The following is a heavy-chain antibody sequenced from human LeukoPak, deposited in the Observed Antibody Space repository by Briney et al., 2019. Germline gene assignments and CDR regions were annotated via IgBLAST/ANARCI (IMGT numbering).Heavy chain of an antibody. Sequence: GGSLRLSCAASGFTFTDYSMNWVRQAPGKGLEWVSYISSTSGTIYYADSVQGRFFISRDNAWDSLYLHMNGLRADDTAVYYCARATRSFDYWGRGTLVTVSS. CDR1: GFTFTDYS. V-gene: IGHV3-48*01. J-gene: IGHJ4*02. CDR3: ARATRSFDY. CDR2: ISSTSGTI.